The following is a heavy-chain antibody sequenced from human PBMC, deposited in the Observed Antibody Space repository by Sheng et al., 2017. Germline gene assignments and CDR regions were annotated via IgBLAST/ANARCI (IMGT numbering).Heavy chain of an antibody. CDR3: AKIAAAPGYGMDV. CDR1: GFTFSSYW. V-gene: IGHV3-7*01. D-gene: IGHD6-13*01. Sequence: EVQLVESGGGLVQPGGSLRLSCAASGFTFSSYWMSWVRQAPGKGLEWVANIKEDGSEKYYVDSVKGRFTISRDNAKNSLYLQMNSLRAEDTAVYYCAKIAAAPGYGMDVWGQGTTVTVSS. J-gene: IGHJ6*02. CDR2: IKEDGSEK.